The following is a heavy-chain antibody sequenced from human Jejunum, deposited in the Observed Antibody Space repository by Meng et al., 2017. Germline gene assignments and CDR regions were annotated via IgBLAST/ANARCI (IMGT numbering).Heavy chain of an antibody. J-gene: IGHJ4*02. CDR2: INSSGSIT. V-gene: IGHV3-48*03. D-gene: IGHD1-26*01. Sequence: GGSLSLSCVVSGFTFSNYEMNWVRQAPGKGLEWVSYINSSGSITYSADSAEGRVTIARDNDKHSLYLQMNVLRAEDTAVYYCARDLVSWSLNPFDYWGQGTLVTVSS. CDR3: ARDLVSWSLNPFDY. CDR1: GFTFSNYE.